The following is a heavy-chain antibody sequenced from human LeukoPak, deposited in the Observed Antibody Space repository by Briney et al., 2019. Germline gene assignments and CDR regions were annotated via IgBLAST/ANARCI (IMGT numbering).Heavy chain of an antibody. CDR1: GGSISNYY. CDR2: IYCSGNT. Sequence: PSETLSLTCTVSGGSISNYYWSWIRQPPGKGLEWVGYIYCSGNTNYNPSLKSRVTISVDTSKNQFSLKLNSVTAADTAVYYCARLSSGCLDYWGQGTLVTVSS. V-gene: IGHV4-59*01. CDR3: ARLSSGCLDY. D-gene: IGHD6-19*01. J-gene: IGHJ4*02.